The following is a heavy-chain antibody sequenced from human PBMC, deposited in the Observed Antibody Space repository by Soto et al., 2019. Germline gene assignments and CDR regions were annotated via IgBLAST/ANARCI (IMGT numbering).Heavy chain of an antibody. CDR2: INSDGNST. J-gene: IGHJ4*02. Sequence: GGSLRLSCAASGFTFSSYSMNWVRQVPGKGPVWVSRINSDGNSTSYADSVKGRFTISRDNAKNTLYLQMNSLRAEDTAVYYCARGSNHFDYWGQGTLVTVSS. CDR3: ARGSNHFDY. D-gene: IGHD4-4*01. V-gene: IGHV3-74*01. CDR1: GFTFSSYS.